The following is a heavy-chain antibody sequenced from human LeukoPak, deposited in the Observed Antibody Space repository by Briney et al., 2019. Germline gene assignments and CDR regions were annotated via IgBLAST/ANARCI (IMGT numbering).Heavy chain of an antibody. J-gene: IGHJ4*02. CDR1: GYSFNSVG. Sequence: ASVKVSCKASGYSFNSVGMNWVRQAPGQGLEWMGWIDTNTGNPTYAQGFSGRFVFSFDTSVSTAYLQIYSLEPEDTAVYFCARGRSSPGIDYWGLGTQVTVSS. V-gene: IGHV7-4-1*01. CDR2: IDTNTGNP. CDR3: ARGRSSPGIDY. D-gene: IGHD1-26*01.